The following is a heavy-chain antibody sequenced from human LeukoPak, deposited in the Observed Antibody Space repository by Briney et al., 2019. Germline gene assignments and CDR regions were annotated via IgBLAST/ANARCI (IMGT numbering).Heavy chain of an antibody. CDR3: ARDERTAAAGTEGYFDY. V-gene: IGHV1-18*01. Sequence: ASVKVSCKASGYTFTTYGISWVRQAPGQGLEWVGWISPHTFNTNPAQKFQDRVTMTTDTSTSTAYMESSSLRFDDTAVYYCARDERTAAAGTEGYFDYWGQGTLVTVSS. D-gene: IGHD6-13*01. CDR1: GYTFTTYG. J-gene: IGHJ4*02. CDR2: ISPHTFNT.